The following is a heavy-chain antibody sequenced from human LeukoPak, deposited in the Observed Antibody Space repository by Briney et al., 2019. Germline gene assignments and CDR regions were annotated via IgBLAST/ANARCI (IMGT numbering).Heavy chain of an antibody. Sequence: SQTLSLTCALSGDSVSSNSAAWNWIRQSPSRGLEWLGRTYYRSKWYTDYAVSVKSRITINPDTPKNQFSLQPNSVTPEDTAVYYCARVMINWNQLNWFDPWGQGTLVTVSS. CDR3: ARVMINWNQLNWFDP. J-gene: IGHJ5*02. CDR1: GDSVSSNSAA. D-gene: IGHD1-20*01. CDR2: TYYRSKWYT. V-gene: IGHV6-1*01.